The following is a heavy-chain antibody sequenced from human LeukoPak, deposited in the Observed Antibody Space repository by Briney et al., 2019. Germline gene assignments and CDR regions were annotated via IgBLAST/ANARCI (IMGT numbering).Heavy chain of an antibody. V-gene: IGHV4-61*08. CDR2: IYYSGST. D-gene: IGHD3-9*01. CDR3: ARGEDYDILTGYYTYYHYMDV. J-gene: IGHJ6*03. Sequence: SSETLSLTCTVSGGSISSGGYSWGWLRQPPGQGLEWIGYIYYSGSTNYNPSLKSRVTISVYTSKNQFSLKLSSVTAADTAVYYSARGEDYDILTGYYTYYHYMDVWGKGTTVTVSS. CDR1: GGSISSGGYS.